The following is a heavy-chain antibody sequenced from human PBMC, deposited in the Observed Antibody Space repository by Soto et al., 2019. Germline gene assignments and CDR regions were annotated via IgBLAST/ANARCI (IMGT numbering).Heavy chain of an antibody. Sequence: SETRSLTCSISGGSINNYYWSWIRQPPGKGLEWIGYIYFSGSTNYNPSLKSRVTISIDTSKNQVSLMLSSVTAADTAVYCCARGGRMCVLRFLECLLFGAFDIWGQGTMVTVSS. CDR2: IYFSGST. J-gene: IGHJ3*02. CDR3: ARGGRMCVLRFLECLLFGAFDI. V-gene: IGHV4-59*01. D-gene: IGHD3-3*01. CDR1: GGSINNYY.